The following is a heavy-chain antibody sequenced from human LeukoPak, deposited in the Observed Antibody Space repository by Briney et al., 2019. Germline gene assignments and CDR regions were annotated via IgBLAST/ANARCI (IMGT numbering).Heavy chain of an antibody. D-gene: IGHD4-11*01. Sequence: GGSLRLSCAASGFTFSSYSMMWVRQAPGKGLEWVSYISSSSTTIHYADSVKGRFTISRDNAKNSLYLQMNSLRAEDTAVYYCARGTPTTRDFDYWGQGTLVTVSS. J-gene: IGHJ4*02. CDR1: GFTFSSYS. CDR3: ARGTPTTRDFDY. V-gene: IGHV3-48*04. CDR2: ISSSSTTI.